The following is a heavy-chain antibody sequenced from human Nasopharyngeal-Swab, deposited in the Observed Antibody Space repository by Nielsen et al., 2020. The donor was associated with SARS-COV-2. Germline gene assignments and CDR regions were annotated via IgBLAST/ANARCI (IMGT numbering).Heavy chain of an antibody. D-gene: IGHD3-22*01. CDR1: GFTFSSYG. J-gene: IGHJ5*02. V-gene: IGHV3-33*01. CDR2: IWYDGSNK. Sequence: GESLKISCAASGFTFSSYGMHWVRQAPGKGLEWVAVIWYDGSNKYYADSVKGRFTISRDNSKNTLYLQMNSLRAEDTAVYYCARDSSGYYWFDPWGQGTLVTVSS. CDR3: ARDSSGYYWFDP.